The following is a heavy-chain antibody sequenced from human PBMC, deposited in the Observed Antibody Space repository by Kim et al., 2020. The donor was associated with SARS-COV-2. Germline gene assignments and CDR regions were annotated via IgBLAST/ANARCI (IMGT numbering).Heavy chain of an antibody. D-gene: IGHD4-17*01. V-gene: IGHV3-48*02. CDR2: ISSSSSTI. CDR1: GFTFSSYS. CDR3: ARDYGDFDLGYYYGMDV. Sequence: GGSLRLSCAASGFTFSSYSMNWVRQAPGKGLEWVSYISSSSSTIYYADSVKGRFTISRDNAKNSLYLQMNSLRDEDTAVYYCARDYGDFDLGYYYGMDVWGQGTTVTVSS. J-gene: IGHJ6*02.